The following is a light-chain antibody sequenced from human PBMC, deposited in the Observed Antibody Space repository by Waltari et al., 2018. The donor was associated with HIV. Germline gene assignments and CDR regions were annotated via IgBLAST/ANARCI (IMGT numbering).Light chain of an antibody. CDR3: QQICSVPRA. CDR1: QNINNY. CDR2: AAS. Sequence: DVQMTQSPFSLHASVGDKVTIPGRASQNINNYLNWFQQKPGKAPQLLIYAASNLHRWVPSRFTASGFETEFPLAINNLRPGDFAIYECQQICSVPRAFGGGTMVESK. V-gene: IGKV1-39*01. J-gene: IGKJ4*01.